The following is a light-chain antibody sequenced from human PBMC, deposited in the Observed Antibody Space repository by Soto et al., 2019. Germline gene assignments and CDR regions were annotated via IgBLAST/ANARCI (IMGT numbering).Light chain of an antibody. CDR3: QQYHNYPVT. Sequence: DIQMTQSPSTLSASVGDRVTITCRASQSITNWLAWYQQKPGKAPKLLIYKASRLQSGVPSKFSGSGSGTDFTLTISSLQPEDFATYYCQQYHNYPVTFGGGTKVEIK. CDR2: KAS. V-gene: IGKV1-5*03. CDR1: QSITNW. J-gene: IGKJ4*01.